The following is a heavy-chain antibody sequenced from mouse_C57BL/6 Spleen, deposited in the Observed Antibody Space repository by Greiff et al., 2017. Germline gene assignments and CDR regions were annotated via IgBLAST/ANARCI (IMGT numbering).Heavy chain of an antibody. Sequence: EVQLVESGGGLVKPGGSLKLSCAASGFTFSSYAMSWVRQTPEKRLEWVATISDGGSYTYYPDNVKGRFTISRDNAKNNLYLQMSHLKSEDTAMYYCARDGDGYYWYFDVWGTGTTVTVSS. J-gene: IGHJ1*03. V-gene: IGHV5-4*01. CDR1: GFTFSSYA. CDR3: ARDGDGYYWYFDV. CDR2: ISDGGSYT. D-gene: IGHD2-3*01.